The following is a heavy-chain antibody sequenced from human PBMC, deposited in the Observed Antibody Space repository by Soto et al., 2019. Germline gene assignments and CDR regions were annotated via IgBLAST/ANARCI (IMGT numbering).Heavy chain of an antibody. CDR2: IYPGDSDT. CDR1: GYSFTSYW. J-gene: IGHJ3*02. Sequence: GESLKISCKGSGYSFTSYWIGWVRQMPGKGLEWMGIIYPGDSDTRYSPSFQGQVTISAVKSISTAYLQWSSLKASDTAMYYCARPNPGYCSSTSCYDAFDIWGQGTMVTVSS. D-gene: IGHD2-2*01. V-gene: IGHV5-51*01. CDR3: ARPNPGYCSSTSCYDAFDI.